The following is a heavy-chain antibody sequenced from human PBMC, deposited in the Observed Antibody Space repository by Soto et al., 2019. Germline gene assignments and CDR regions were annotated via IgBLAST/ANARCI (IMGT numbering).Heavy chain of an antibody. Sequence: QVQLVESGGGVVQPGRSLRLSCAASGFTFSSYGMHWVRQAPGKGLEWVAVISYDGSNKYYADSVKGRFTISRDNSKNTLYLQMNSLRAEDTAVYYCAKDCTNNAAQRPVDYYYMDVWGKGTTVTVSS. D-gene: IGHD2-8*01. J-gene: IGHJ6*03. V-gene: IGHV3-30*18. CDR1: GFTFSSYG. CDR2: ISYDGSNK. CDR3: AKDCTNNAAQRPVDYYYMDV.